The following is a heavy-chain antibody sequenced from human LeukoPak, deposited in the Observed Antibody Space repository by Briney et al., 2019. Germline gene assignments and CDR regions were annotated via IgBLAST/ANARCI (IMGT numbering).Heavy chain of an antibody. J-gene: IGHJ5*02. CDR3: ARVGYGEGFDP. CDR1: GGSISSGSYY. Sequence: SETLSLTCTVSGGSISSGSYYWSWIRQPAGKVLEWIGRIYTSGSTNYNPSLKSRVTISVDTSKNQFSLKLSSVTAADTAAYYCARVGYGEGFDPWGQGTLVTVSS. V-gene: IGHV4-61*02. D-gene: IGHD1-1*01. CDR2: IYTSGST.